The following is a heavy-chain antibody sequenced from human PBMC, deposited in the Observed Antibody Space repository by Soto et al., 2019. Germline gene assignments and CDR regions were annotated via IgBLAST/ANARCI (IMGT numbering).Heavy chain of an antibody. Sequence: PSETLSLPFPVSGCSISSYYWVWIRQPPGKGLEWIGYIYYSGNTNYNPSLKSRVTISVDTSKNQFSLKLSSVTAADTAVYYCARSSGYDFPYFDYWGQGTLVTVSS. J-gene: IGHJ4*02. V-gene: IGHV4-59*01. CDR2: IYYSGNT. D-gene: IGHD5-12*01. CDR1: GCSISSYY. CDR3: ARSSGYDFPYFDY.